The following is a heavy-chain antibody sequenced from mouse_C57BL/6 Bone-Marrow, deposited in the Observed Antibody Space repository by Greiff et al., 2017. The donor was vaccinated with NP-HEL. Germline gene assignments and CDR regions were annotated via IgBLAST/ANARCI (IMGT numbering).Heavy chain of an antibody. J-gene: IGHJ1*03. V-gene: IGHV5-9-1*02. CDR1: GFTFSSYA. CDR3: TRGPSIYYDSYWYFDV. CDR2: ISSGGDYI. D-gene: IGHD2-4*01. Sequence: EVQRVESGEGLVKPGGSLKLSCAASGFTFSSYAMSWVRQTPEKRLEWVAYISSGGDYIYYADTVKGRFTISRDNARNTLYLQMSSLKSEDTAMYYCTRGPSIYYDSYWYFDVWGTGTTVTVSS.